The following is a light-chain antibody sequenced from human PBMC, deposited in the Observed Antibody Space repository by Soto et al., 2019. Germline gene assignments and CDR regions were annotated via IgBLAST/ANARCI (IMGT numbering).Light chain of an antibody. CDR3: RSFDSSLSVV. J-gene: IGLJ2*01. Sequence: QSVLTQPPSVSGAPGQRVTISCTGSSSNIGAGYDVHWYQQLPGRAPKLLIYGNTNRPSGVPDRFSGSKSGTSASLAITGLQAEDEADYYCRSFDSSLSVVFGGGTKLTV. CDR2: GNT. V-gene: IGLV1-40*01. CDR1: SSNIGAGYD.